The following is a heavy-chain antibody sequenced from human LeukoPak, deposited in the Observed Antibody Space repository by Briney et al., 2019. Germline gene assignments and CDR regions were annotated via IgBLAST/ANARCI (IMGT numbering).Heavy chain of an antibody. D-gene: IGHD3-22*01. J-gene: IGHJ3*02. CDR2: IYYSGST. CDR3: ARDRKMYYYDSNMGDAFDI. V-gene: IGHV4-59*12. Sequence: PSETLSLTCTVSGGSISSYYWSWIRQPPGKGLEWIGYIYYSGSTNYNPSLKSRVTMSVDTSKNQFSLKLSSVTAADTAVYYCARDRKMYYYDSNMGDAFDIWGQGTMVTVSS. CDR1: GGSISSYY.